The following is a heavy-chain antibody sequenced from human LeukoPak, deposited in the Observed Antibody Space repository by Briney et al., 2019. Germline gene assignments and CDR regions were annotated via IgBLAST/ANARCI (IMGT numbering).Heavy chain of an antibody. CDR1: GFDFSTYA. Sequence: GGSLRLSCAASGFDFSTYAINWVRQAPGKGLEWVSSISTMSNYIFYGDSVKGRFTISRDNAKNSLYLQMNSLRAEDTAVYYCARDGLGGSYDPYYYYYGMDVWGQGTTVTVSS. J-gene: IGHJ6*02. V-gene: IGHV3-21*01. CDR2: ISTMSNYI. D-gene: IGHD1-26*01. CDR3: ARDGLGGSYDPYYYYYGMDV.